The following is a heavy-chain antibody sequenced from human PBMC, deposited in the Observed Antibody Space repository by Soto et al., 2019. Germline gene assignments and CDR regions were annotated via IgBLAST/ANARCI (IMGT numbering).Heavy chain of an antibody. CDR3: ARDPWDDGGVTLDY. D-gene: IGHD1-1*01. J-gene: IGHJ4*02. CDR2: INPKDGGT. CDR1: GYTFTDYY. V-gene: IGHV1-2*02. Sequence: QVQLVQSGAEVKKPGASVKVSCKPSGYTFTDYYIQFLRQAPGQGLEWMGYINPKDGGTKYAQKFQGRVAVTSDTSSGTAYMELSRPTSDETAVYYCARDPWDDGGVTLDYWGQGTLVTVSS.